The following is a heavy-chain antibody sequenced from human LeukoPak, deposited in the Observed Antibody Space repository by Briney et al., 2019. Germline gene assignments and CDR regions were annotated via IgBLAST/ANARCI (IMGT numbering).Heavy chain of an antibody. Sequence: ASVKVSCKASGYTFTSYYMHWVRQAPGQGLEWMGIISTSGGSTSYAQKFQGRVTMTRDMSTSTVYMEVSSLRSEDTAVYYCARNGYGDRPIDYWGQGTLVTVSS. V-gene: IGHV1-46*01. CDR2: ISTSGGST. CDR1: GYTFTSYY. D-gene: IGHD4-17*01. J-gene: IGHJ4*02. CDR3: ARNGYGDRPIDY.